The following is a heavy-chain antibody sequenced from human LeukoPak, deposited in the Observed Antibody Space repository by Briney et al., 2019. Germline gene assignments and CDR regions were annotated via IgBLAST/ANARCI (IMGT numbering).Heavy chain of an antibody. J-gene: IGHJ6*02. Sequence: SETLSLTCAVYGGSFSGYYWSWIRQPPGKGLEWIGEINHSGSTNYNPSLKSRVTMSVDTSKNQFSLKLSSVTAADTAVYYCARDGYGMDVWGQGTTVTVSS. CDR2: INHSGST. CDR3: ARDGYGMDV. CDR1: GGSFSGYY. V-gene: IGHV4-34*01.